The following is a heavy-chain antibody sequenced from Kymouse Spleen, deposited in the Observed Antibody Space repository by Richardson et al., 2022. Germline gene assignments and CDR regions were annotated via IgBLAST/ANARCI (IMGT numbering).Heavy chain of an antibody. D-gene: IGHD5-18,IGHD5-18*01. CDR2: INHSGST. Sequence: QVQLQQWGAGLLKPSETLSLTCAVYGGSFSGYYWSWIRQPPGKGLEWIGEINHSGSTNYNPSLKSRVTISVDTSKNQFSLKLSSVTAADTAVYYCAREDTAMDKGTFDYWGQGTLVTVSS. CDR3: AREDTAMDKGTFDY. J-gene: IGHJ4*02. CDR1: GGSFSGYY. V-gene: IGHV4-34*01.